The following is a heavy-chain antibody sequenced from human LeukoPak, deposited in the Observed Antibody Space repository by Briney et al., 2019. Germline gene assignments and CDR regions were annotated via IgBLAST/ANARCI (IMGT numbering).Heavy chain of an antibody. CDR1: GYTFTNYG. CDR2: ISAYNANT. V-gene: IGHV1-18*04. J-gene: IGHJ6*04. CDR3: ARTDYDILTGARMDV. Sequence: ASVTVSCKASGYTFTNYGITWVRQAPGQGLEWMGWISAYNANTNYAQKFQGRVTMTTDTSTSTVYMELRSLRSDDTAIYYCARTDYDILTGARMDVWGKGTRSPSPQ. D-gene: IGHD3-9*01.